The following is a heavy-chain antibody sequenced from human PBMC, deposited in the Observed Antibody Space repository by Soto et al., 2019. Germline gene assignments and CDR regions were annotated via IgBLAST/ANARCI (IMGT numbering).Heavy chain of an antibody. CDR1: GYSFTSYW. Sequence: PGESLKISCKGSGYSFTSYWISWVRQMPGKGLEWMGRIDPSDSYTNYSPSFQGHVTISAYKSISTAYLQWSSLKASDTAMYYCARGELDQIVVVTAHYGMDVWGQGTTVTVSS. CDR2: IDPSDSYT. CDR3: ARGELDQIVVVTAHYGMDV. D-gene: IGHD2-21*02. J-gene: IGHJ6*02. V-gene: IGHV5-10-1*01.